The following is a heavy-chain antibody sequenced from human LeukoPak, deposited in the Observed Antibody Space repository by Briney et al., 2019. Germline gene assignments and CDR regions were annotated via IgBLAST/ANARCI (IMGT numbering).Heavy chain of an antibody. CDR1: GFTFSSYA. V-gene: IGHV3-23*01. CDR3: AKETVFVGSDY. CDR2: IRASGGTA. D-gene: IGHD1-26*01. J-gene: IGHJ4*02. Sequence: GGSLRLSCSASGFTFSSYAMSWVRQAPGKGLEWVSAIRASGGTAYYADSVKGRFTISRDNAKNSLYLQMNSLRAEDTAVYYCAKETVFVGSDYWGQGTLVTVSS.